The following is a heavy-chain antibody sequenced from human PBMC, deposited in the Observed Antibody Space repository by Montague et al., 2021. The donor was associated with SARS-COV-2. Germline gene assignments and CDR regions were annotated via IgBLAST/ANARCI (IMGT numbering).Heavy chain of an antibody. J-gene: IGHJ4*02. CDR2: VYSSGTT. CDR1: SDSINSYY. CDR3: ATLTQSNGDF. D-gene: IGHD4/OR15-4a*01. Sequence: ETLSLTCTVSSDSINSYYWGWIRQPPGKRLEWLGYVYSSGTTNXNPSLNSRIAISVDTSKNQFSLRLDSVTAADTAIYYCATLTQSNGDFWGQGALVTVS. V-gene: IGHV4-4*08.